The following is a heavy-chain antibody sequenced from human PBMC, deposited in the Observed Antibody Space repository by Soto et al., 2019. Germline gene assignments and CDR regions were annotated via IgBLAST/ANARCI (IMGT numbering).Heavy chain of an antibody. Sequence: PSETLSLTCTVSGGSISSYYWSWIRQPPGKGLEWIGYIYYSGSTNYNPSLKSRVTISVDTSKNQFSLKLSSVTAADTAVYYCARLGDGDAFDIWGQGTMVNVSS. CDR3: ARLGDGDAFDI. D-gene: IGHD4-17*01. V-gene: IGHV4-59*08. CDR1: GGSISSYY. J-gene: IGHJ3*02. CDR2: IYYSGST.